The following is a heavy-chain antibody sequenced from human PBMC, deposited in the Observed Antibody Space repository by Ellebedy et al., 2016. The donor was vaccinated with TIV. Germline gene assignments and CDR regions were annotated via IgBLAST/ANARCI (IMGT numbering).Heavy chain of an antibody. V-gene: IGHV4-39*01. Sequence: MPSETLSLTCTVSGGSISSSSYYWGWIRQPPGKGLEWIGSIYYSGSTYYNPSLKSRVTISVDTSKNQFSLKLSSVTAADTAVYYCARGAEYYYGMDVWGQGTTVTVSS. CDR1: GGSISSSSYY. J-gene: IGHJ6*02. CDR2: IYYSGST. CDR3: ARGAEYYYGMDV.